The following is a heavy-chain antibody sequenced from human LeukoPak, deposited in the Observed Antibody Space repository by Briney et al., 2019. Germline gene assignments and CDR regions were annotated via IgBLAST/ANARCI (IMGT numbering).Heavy chain of an antibody. CDR1: GFTFSSYA. D-gene: IGHD3-10*01. J-gene: IGHJ4*02. Sequence: PGGSLRLSCAASGFTFSSYAMHWDRQAPGKGLEWVAVISYDGSNKYYADSVKGRFTISRDNSKNTLYLQMNSLRAEDTAVYYCARTTYYYGSGSYYLDYWGQGALVTVSS. V-gene: IGHV3-30*04. CDR3: ARTTYYYGSGSYYLDY. CDR2: ISYDGSNK.